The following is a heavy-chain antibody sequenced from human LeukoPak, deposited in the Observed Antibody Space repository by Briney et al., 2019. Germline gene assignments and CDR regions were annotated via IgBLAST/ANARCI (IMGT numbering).Heavy chain of an antibody. CDR1: GFTFSTYA. J-gene: IGHJ3*02. CDR2: ISGTGGST. D-gene: IGHD1-26*01. Sequence: PGGSLRLSCAASGFTFSTYAMTWVRQAPGKGLEWVSLISGTGGSTYYADSVKGRFTISRDNSKNTLYLQMNSLRAEDTAVYYCASSTYSGSHWDAFDIWGQGTMVTVSS. CDR3: ASSTYSGSHWDAFDI. V-gene: IGHV3-23*01.